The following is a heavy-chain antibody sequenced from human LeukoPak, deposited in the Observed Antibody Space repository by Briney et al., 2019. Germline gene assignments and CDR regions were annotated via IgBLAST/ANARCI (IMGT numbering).Heavy chain of an antibody. CDR1: GGSISSYY. D-gene: IGHD3-22*01. J-gene: IGHJ4*02. CDR3: ARGLGSSGPSDY. CDR2: IYYSGST. Sequence: TSETLSLTCTVSGGSISSYYWSWIRQPPGKGLEWIGYIYYSGSTNYNPSLKSRVTISVDTSKNQFSLKLSSVTAADTAVYYCARGLGSSGPSDYWGQGTLVTVSS. V-gene: IGHV4-59*01.